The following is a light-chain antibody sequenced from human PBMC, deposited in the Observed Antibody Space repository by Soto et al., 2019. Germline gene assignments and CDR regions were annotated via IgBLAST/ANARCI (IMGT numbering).Light chain of an antibody. Sequence: EVVLTKSPATLSLSPGERATLSCRASQSVSSCFAWYQQKPGQAPRLLIYDPSNSTTGIPARFSGSGCGTDFTLSISSRDPEDFAVYDCQQRIYWPLTCGGGTKVEIK. CDR3: QQRIYWPLT. J-gene: IGKJ4*01. CDR1: QSVSSC. CDR2: DPS. V-gene: IGKV3-11*01.